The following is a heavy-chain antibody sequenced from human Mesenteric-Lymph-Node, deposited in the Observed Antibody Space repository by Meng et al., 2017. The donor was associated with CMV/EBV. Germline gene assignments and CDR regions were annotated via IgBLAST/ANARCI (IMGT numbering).Heavy chain of an antibody. D-gene: IGHD3-10*02. CDR2: IYPGDSDT. CDR3: ARLFSLFGRGNVAFDI. V-gene: IGHV5-51*01. Sequence: GESLKISCKGSGYSFTSYWIGWVRQMPGKGLEWMGIIYPGDSDTRYRPSFQGQVTISADKSISTAYLQWSSLKASDTAMYYCARLFSLFGRGNVAFDIWGQGTMVTVSS. CDR1: GYSFTSYW. J-gene: IGHJ3*02.